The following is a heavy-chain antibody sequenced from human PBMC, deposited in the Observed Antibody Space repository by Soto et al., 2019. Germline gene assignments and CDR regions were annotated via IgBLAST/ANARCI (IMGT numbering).Heavy chain of an antibody. CDR3: AREGDVDTAMVIALPSSPYGMDV. J-gene: IGHJ6*02. Sequence: QVQLVQSGAEVKKPGASVKVSCKASGYTFTSYYMHWVRQAPGQGLEWMGIINPSGGSTSYAQKFQGRVTMTRDTSTSTVYMELSSLRSEDTAVYYCAREGDVDTAMVIALPSSPYGMDVWGQGTTVTVSS. CDR2: INPSGGST. D-gene: IGHD5-18*01. CDR1: GYTFTSYY. V-gene: IGHV1-46*01.